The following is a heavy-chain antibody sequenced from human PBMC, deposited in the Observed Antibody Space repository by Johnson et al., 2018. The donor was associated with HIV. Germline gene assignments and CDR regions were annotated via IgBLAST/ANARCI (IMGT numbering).Heavy chain of an antibody. V-gene: IGHV3-66*02. CDR2: IYSGGST. CDR3: ARTRDRSSSRDAFDI. Sequence: EVQLVESGGGLVQPGRSLRLSCAGSGFTFDDYAMHWVRQAPGKGLEWVSVIYSGGSTYYADSVKGRFTISRDNSKNTLYLQMNSLRAEDTAVYYCARTRDRSSSRDAFDIWDQGTMVTVSS. D-gene: IGHD6-13*01. CDR1: GFTFDDYA. J-gene: IGHJ3*02.